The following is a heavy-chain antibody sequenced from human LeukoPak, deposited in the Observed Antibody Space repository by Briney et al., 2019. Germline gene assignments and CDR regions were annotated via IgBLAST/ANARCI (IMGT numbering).Heavy chain of an antibody. CDR1: GFTFSSYG. CDR2: IRYDGSNK. J-gene: IGHJ4*02. Sequence: GGSLRLSCAASGFTFSSYGMHWVRQAPGKGLEWVAFIRYDGSNKYYADSVKGRFTISRDNSKNTLYLQMNSLRAEDTAVYYCAKGPMGPDSSTSFLYDWGQGTLVTVSS. V-gene: IGHV3-30*02. CDR3: AKGPMGPDSSTSFLYD. D-gene: IGHD2-2*01.